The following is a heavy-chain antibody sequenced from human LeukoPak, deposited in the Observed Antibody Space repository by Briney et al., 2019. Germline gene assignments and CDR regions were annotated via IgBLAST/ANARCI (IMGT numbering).Heavy chain of an antibody. CDR2: ISNSGSNI. J-gene: IGHJ4*02. D-gene: IGHD4-17*01. V-gene: IGHV3-11*04. CDR3: AADSFYGDYVRLFNY. Sequence: PGGSLRLSCAASGFTFSDYYMSWIRQAPGKGLEWISYISNSGSNIYYADSVKGRFTISRDNAKNSLYLQMNSLRAEDTAVYYCAADSFYGDYVRLFNYWGQGTLVTVSS. CDR1: GFTFSDYY.